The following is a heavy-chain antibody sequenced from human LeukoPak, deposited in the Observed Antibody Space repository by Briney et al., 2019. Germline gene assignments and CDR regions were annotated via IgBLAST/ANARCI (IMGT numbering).Heavy chain of an antibody. J-gene: IGHJ4*02. Sequence: SETLSLTCTVSGGSISSGTYYWSWIRQPAGKGLEWIGRIYKSGSTNYNPSLKSRVTISVDTPKNQFSLKLSSVTAADTAIYYCAKDLRYSGSLRAMDYWGQGTVVTVSS. D-gene: IGHD1-26*01. V-gene: IGHV4-61*02. CDR2: IYKSGST. CDR1: GGSISSGTYY. CDR3: AKDLRYSGSLRAMDY.